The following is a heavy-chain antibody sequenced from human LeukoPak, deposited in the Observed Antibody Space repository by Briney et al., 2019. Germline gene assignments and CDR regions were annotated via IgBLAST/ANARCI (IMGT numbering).Heavy chain of an antibody. CDR2: INPNSGGT. Sequence: GASVKVSCKASGYTFTGYYMHWVRQAPGQGLEWMGRINPNSGGTNYAQKFQGRVTMTRDTSISTAYMELSRLRSDDTAVHYCARLVLVPAADGEFDYWGQGTLVTVSS. CDR3: ARLVLVPAADGEFDY. D-gene: IGHD2-2*01. CDR1: GYTFTGYY. V-gene: IGHV1-2*06. J-gene: IGHJ4*02.